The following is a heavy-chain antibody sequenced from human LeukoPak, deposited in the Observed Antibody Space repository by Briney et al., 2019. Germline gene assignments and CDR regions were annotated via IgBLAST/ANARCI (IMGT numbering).Heavy chain of an antibody. V-gene: IGHV3-30*18. J-gene: IGHJ4*02. CDR1: GFTFSSYA. CDR3: AKDPHYDILTGYFDY. D-gene: IGHD3-9*01. CDR2: ISYDGSNK. Sequence: GGSLRLSCAASGFTFSSYAMHWVRQAPGKGLEWVAVISYDGSNKYYADSVKGRFTISRDNSKNTLYLQMSSLRAEDTAVYYCAKDPHYDILTGYFDYWGQGTLVTVSS.